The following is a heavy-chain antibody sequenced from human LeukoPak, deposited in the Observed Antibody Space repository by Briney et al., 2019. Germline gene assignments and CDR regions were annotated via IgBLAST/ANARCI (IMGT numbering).Heavy chain of an antibody. CDR2: ISAYNGNT. D-gene: IGHD1-26*01. V-gene: IGHV1-18*01. J-gene: IGHJ4*02. CDR3: ARDRVSYSGSYPLHY. CDR1: GYTFTSYG. Sequence: GASVKVSCKASGYTFTSYGISWVRQAPGQGLEWMGWISAYNGNTNYAQKLQGRVTMTTDTSTSTAYMELRSLRSDDTAVYYCARDRVSYSGSYPLHYWGQGTLVTVSS.